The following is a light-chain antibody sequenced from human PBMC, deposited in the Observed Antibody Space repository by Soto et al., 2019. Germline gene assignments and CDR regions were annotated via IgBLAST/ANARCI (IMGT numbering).Light chain of an antibody. Sequence: EIVLTQSPGTLSLSQGQRATLSCRASQSITSTYLAWYQQKPGQAPKLLVYCASSTATGIPDTFSGSGSGTDFTLIISRLEPEDFAVYYCHQYSRSPLSFGGGTRVEL. J-gene: IGKJ4*01. CDR3: HQYSRSPLS. CDR1: QSITSTY. V-gene: IGKV3-20*01. CDR2: CAS.